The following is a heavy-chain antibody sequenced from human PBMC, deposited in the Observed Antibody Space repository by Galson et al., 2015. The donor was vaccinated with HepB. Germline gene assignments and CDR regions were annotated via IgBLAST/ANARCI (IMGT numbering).Heavy chain of an antibody. CDR1: GFMFSSYW. CDR3: ARDHPYDFWSGRLDV. CDR2: IKQDGSEK. J-gene: IGHJ6*04. D-gene: IGHD3-3*01. Sequence: LRLSCAASGFMFSSYWMTWVRQAPGKGLEWVANIKQDGSEKYYVDSVKGRFSIYRDNDKHSLFLQMNSLRAEDTAVYYCARDHPYDFWSGRLDVWGKGTTVTVSS. V-gene: IGHV3-7*03.